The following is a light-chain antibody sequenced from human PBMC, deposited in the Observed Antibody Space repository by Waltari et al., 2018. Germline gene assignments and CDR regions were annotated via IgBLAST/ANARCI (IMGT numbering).Light chain of an antibody. J-gene: IGLJ2*01. Sequence: SSELSQPPSISVSPGQTASIICSGDKLGEAYTSWYQQKPGQSPRLIIYQDTKRPSGIPERFSGSNSGNTATLTISGTQPLDEADYYCQAWNTFILFGGGTKLTVL. CDR2: QDT. CDR1: KLGEAY. V-gene: IGLV3-1*01. CDR3: QAWNTFIL.